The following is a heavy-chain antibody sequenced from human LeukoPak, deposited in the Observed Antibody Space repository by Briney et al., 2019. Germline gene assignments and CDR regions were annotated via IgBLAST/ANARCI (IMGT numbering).Heavy chain of an antibody. V-gene: IGHV5-51*01. D-gene: IGHD6-13*01. CDR2: IYPGDSDT. J-gene: IGHJ4*02. Sequence: GESLKISCKGSGSTFTSYWVGWVRQLPGKGLEWMGIIYPGDSDTRYSPSFEGQVTISADKSISTAYLQWTSLKASDTAMYFCARLIAAADTGLDYWGQGTLVTVSS. CDR3: ARLIAAADTGLDY. CDR1: GSTFTSYW.